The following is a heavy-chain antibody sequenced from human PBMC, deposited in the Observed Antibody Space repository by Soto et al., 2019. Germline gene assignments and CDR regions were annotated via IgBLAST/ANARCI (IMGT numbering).Heavy chain of an antibody. CDR3: ARSTYYYDSSGYGFYYFDY. Sequence: SGPTLVNPTQTLTLPCTFSGFSLSTSGMCVSWIRQPPGKALEWLARIDWDDDKYYSTSLKTRRTISKDTSKNQVVLTMTNMDPVDTATYYCARSTYYYDSSGYGFYYFDYWGQGTLVTVSS. CDR2: IDWDDDK. V-gene: IGHV2-70*11. J-gene: IGHJ4*02. D-gene: IGHD3-22*01. CDR1: GFSLSTSGMC.